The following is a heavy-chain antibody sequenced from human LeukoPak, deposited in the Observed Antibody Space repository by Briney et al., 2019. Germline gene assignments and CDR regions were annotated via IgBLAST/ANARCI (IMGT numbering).Heavy chain of an antibody. CDR3: ARATFGGFIDY. V-gene: IGHV3-48*03. D-gene: IGHD3-16*02. CDR2: ISNSGSTK. CDR1: GFTFSSYE. J-gene: IGHJ4*02. Sequence: GGSLRLSCAASGFTFSSYEMNWVRQAPGRGLEGVSYISNSGSTKYYADSVKGRFTISRDNAKNSLYLQMNSLRAEDTAIYYCARATFGGFIDYWGQGTLVTVSS.